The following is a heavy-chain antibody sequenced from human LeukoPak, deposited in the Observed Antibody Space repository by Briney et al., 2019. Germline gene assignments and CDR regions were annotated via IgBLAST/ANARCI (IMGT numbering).Heavy chain of an antibody. CDR3: ARVMGGNPFDAFDI. Sequence: SETLSLTCTVSGGSISSYYWSWIRQPPGKRLEWNGYIYYSGSTNYNPSLKSRVTISVDTSKNQFSLKLSSVTAADTAVYYCARVMGGNPFDAFDILGQGTMVTVSS. V-gene: IGHV4-59*01. CDR1: GGSISSYY. J-gene: IGHJ3*02. CDR2: IYYSGST. D-gene: IGHD4-23*01.